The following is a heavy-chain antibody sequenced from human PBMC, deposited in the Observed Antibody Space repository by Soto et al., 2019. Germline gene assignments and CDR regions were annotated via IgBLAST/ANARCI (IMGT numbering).Heavy chain of an antibody. J-gene: IGHJ6*03. CDR1: GYTFTSYD. D-gene: IGHD3-10*01. CDR3: ARSLFYGSGSYFPNYYYYYYMDV. CDR2: MNPNSGNT. Sequence: ASVKVSCKASGYTFTSYDINWVRQATGQGLEWMGWMNPNSGNTGYAQKFQGRVTMTRNTSISTAYMELSSLRSEDTAVYYCARSLFYGSGSYFPNYYYYYYMDVWGKGTTVTVSS. V-gene: IGHV1-8*01.